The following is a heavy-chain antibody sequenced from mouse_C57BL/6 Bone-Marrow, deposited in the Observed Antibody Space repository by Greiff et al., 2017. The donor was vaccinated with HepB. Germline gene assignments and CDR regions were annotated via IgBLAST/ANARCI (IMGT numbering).Heavy chain of an antibody. D-gene: IGHD2-4*01. CDR1: GYSFTGYY. J-gene: IGHJ3*01. V-gene: IGHV1-42*01. Sequence: VHVKQSGPELVKPGASVKISCKASGYSFTGYYMNWVKQSPEKSLEWIGEINPSTGGTTYNQKFKAKATLTVDKSSSTAYMQLKSLTSEDSAVYYCARAGSTMRFAYWGQGTLVTVSA. CDR3: ARAGSTMRFAY. CDR2: INPSTGGT.